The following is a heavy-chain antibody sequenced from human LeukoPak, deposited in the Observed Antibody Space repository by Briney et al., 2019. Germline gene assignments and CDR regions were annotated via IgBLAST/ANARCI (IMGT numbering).Heavy chain of an antibody. Sequence: GGSLRLSCTVSGFTFSDYYMSWVRQAPGKGLEWVSYIRSSGSMLHYADSVEGRFTISRDNAKNSLYLQMSSLRVEDTAVYYCTRRPYISSWYYFDYWGQGTLVTVSS. CDR3: TRRPYISSWYYFDY. V-gene: IGHV3-11*04. D-gene: IGHD6-13*01. CDR2: IRSSGSML. CDR1: GFTFSDYY. J-gene: IGHJ4*02.